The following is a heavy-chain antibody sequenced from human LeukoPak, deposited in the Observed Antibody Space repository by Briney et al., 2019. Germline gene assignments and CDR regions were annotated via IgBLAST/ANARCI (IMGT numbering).Heavy chain of an antibody. Sequence: GGSLRLSCAASGFTFSSYSMTWVRQAPGKGLEWVSSISSSSSYIYYADSVKGRFTISRDNAKNSLYLQMNSLRAEDTAVYYCARGAPSVRSGDYWGQGTLVTVSS. D-gene: IGHD3-10*01. CDR2: ISSSSSYI. CDR3: ARGAPSVRSGDY. CDR1: GFTFSSYS. V-gene: IGHV3-21*01. J-gene: IGHJ4*02.